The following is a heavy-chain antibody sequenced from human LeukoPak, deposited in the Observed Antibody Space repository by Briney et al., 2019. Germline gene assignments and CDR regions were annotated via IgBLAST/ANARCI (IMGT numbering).Heavy chain of an antibody. J-gene: IGHJ4*02. Sequence: ASVKVSCKASGYTFTSYGISWVRQAPGQGLELMGWISAYNGNTNYAQKLQGRVTMTTDTSTSTAYMELRSLRSDDTAVYYCARDQSWFGELSLDYWGQGTLVTVSS. CDR2: ISAYNGNT. CDR1: GYTFTSYG. V-gene: IGHV1-18*01. CDR3: ARDQSWFGELSLDY. D-gene: IGHD3-10*01.